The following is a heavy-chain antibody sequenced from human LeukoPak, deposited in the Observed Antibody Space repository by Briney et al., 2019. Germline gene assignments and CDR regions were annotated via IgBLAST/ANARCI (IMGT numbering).Heavy chain of an antibody. D-gene: IGHD1-26*01. V-gene: IGHV1-24*01. CDR3: ATNHAQNPSGNYNY. CDR1: GYTLTVLS. Sequence: GASVKVSCKVYGYTLTVLSMHWVRQAPGKGLEWMGGFDPEDGETIYAQKFQGRVTMTEDTSTDIAYMELSSLRSEDTAVYYCATNHAQNPSGNYNYWGQGTLVTVSS. J-gene: IGHJ4*02. CDR2: FDPEDGET.